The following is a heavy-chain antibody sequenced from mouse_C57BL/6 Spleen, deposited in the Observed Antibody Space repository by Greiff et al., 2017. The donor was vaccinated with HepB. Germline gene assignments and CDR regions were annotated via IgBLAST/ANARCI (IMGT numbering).Heavy chain of an antibody. J-gene: IGHJ2*01. CDR2: ISDGGSYT. CDR1: GFTFSSYA. D-gene: IGHD1-1*01. V-gene: IGHV5-4*01. Sequence: EVKLMESGGGLVKPGGSLKLSCAASGFTFSSYAMSWVRQTPEKRLEWVATISDGGSYTYYPDNVKGRFTISRDNAKNNLYLQMSHLKSEDTAMYYCARDPYYGSSYDYWGQSTTLTVSS. CDR3: ARDPYYGSSYDY.